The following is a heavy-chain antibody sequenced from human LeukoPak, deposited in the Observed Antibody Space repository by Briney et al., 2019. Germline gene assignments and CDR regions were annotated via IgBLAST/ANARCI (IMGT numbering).Heavy chain of an antibody. D-gene: IGHD2-21*01. CDR2: IKEDGSEK. V-gene: IGHV3-7*01. CDR1: GFTFSAHW. Sequence: GGSLRLSCAASGFTFSAHWMSWVRQAPGKGLEWVANIKEDGSEKNYVDSVKGRFTIPRDIAKNSLYLQMNSLRAEDTAVYYCARDLYSQYWGQGTLVTVSS. J-gene: IGHJ4*02. CDR3: ARDLYSQY.